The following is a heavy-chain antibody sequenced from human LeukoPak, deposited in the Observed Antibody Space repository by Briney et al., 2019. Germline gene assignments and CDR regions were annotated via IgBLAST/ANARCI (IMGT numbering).Heavy chain of an antibody. D-gene: IGHD6-19*01. J-gene: IGHJ4*02. CDR1: GHTFTSYD. Sequence: GASVKVSCKASGHTFTSYDIDWVRQATGQGLEWMGWMNPNSGNTGYAQKFQGRVTMTRNTSISTAYMELSSLRSEDTAVYYCARGRVKAVAGTGYDYWGQGTLVTVSS. V-gene: IGHV1-8*01. CDR2: MNPNSGNT. CDR3: ARGRVKAVAGTGYDY.